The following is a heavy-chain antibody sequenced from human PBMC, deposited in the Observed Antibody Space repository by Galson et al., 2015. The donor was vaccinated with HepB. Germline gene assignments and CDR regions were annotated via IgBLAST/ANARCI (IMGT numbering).Heavy chain of an antibody. Sequence: SLRLSCAASGFTFSTYAMHWVRQATGKGLEWVSAIATAGDTYYPASVKGRFTISRENAKNSLYLQMNSLRAGDTAVYYCARGVASACTGYFDLWGRGTLVTVSS. CDR3: ARGVASACTGYFDL. J-gene: IGHJ2*01. D-gene: IGHD6-13*01. CDR2: IATAGDT. V-gene: IGHV3-13*01. CDR1: GFTFSTYA.